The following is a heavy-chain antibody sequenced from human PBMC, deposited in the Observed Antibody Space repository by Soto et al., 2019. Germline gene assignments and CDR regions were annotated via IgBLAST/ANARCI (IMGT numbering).Heavy chain of an antibody. CDR1: GGSISSYY. Sequence: QVQLQESGPGLVKPSETLSLTCTVSGGSISSYYWSWIRQPPGKGLEWIGYIYYSGSTNYNPSLKSRVTISVDTSKNQFSLKLSSVTAADTAVYYCARPVVPESEGWFDPWGQGTLVTVSS. D-gene: IGHD2-2*01. V-gene: IGHV4-59*08. J-gene: IGHJ5*02. CDR3: ARPVVPESEGWFDP. CDR2: IYYSGST.